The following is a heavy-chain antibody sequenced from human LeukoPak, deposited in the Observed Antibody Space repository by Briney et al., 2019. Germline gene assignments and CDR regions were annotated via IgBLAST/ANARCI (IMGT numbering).Heavy chain of an antibody. D-gene: IGHD3-10*01. CDR3: AKEGGTMVRGAYYFDY. J-gene: IGHJ4*02. V-gene: IGHV3-23*01. Sequence: PGGSLRLSCAASGFTFSSYWMSWVRQAPGKGLEWVSAISGSGGSTYYADSVKGRFTISRDNSKNTLYLQMNSLRAEDTAVYYCAKEGGTMVRGAYYFDYWGQGTLVTVSS. CDR2: ISGSGGST. CDR1: GFTFSSYW.